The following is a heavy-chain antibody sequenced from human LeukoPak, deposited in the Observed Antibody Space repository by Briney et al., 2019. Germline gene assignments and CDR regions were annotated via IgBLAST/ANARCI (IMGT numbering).Heavy chain of an antibody. CDR2: ITYDGYYK. D-gene: IGHD3-10*01. J-gene: IGHJ4*02. V-gene: IGHV3-30*03. CDR1: GFTVTSYG. Sequence: GGSLRLSWAASGFTVTSYGMHWVRQAPGKGLEWVALITYDGYYKYYSESVKGRFTISSDTSKNTLYLQMNSLRAEDTAVYYCARDLSPVVRASPMGYWGQGTLVTVSS. CDR3: ARDLSPVVRASPMGY.